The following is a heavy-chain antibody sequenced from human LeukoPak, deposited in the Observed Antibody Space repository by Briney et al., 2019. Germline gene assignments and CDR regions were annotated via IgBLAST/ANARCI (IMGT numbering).Heavy chain of an antibody. CDR2: FDPEDGET. V-gene: IGHV1-24*01. Sequence: ASVKVSCKVSGYTLTELSMHWVRQAPGKGLEWMGGFDPEDGETIYAQKFQGRVTMTEDISTGTAYMELSSLRSEDTAVYYCATVKNCGGDCYSRAGFDYWGQGTLVTVSS. CDR1: GYTLTELS. CDR3: ATVKNCGGDCYSRAGFDY. J-gene: IGHJ4*02. D-gene: IGHD2-21*02.